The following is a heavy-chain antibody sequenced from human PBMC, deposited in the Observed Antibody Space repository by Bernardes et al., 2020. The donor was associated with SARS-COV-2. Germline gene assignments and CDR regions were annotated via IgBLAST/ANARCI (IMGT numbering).Heavy chain of an antibody. CDR3: AIPPTNYDRYGMDV. CDR2: INPNSGGT. J-gene: IGHJ6*02. CDR1: GYTFTGYY. D-gene: IGHD3-22*01. V-gene: IGHV1-2*02. Sequence: AAVKVYGKASGYTFTGYYMHWVRQAPGQGLEWMGWINPNSGGTNYAQKFQGRVTMTRDTSISTAYMELSRLRSDDTAVYYCAIPPTNYDRYGMDVWGQGTTVTVSS.